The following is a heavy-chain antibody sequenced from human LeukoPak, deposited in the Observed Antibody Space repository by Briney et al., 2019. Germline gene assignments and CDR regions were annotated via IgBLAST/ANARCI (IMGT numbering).Heavy chain of an antibody. CDR2: IYYSGST. CDR1: GGSISSYY. J-gene: IGHJ4*02. CDR3: AREYYDILTGHYRFDY. D-gene: IGHD3-9*01. V-gene: IGHV4-59*01. Sequence: PSETLSLTCTVSGGSISSYYWSWIRQPPGKGLEWIGYIYYSGSTNYNPSLKSRVTISVDTSKNQFSLKLSSVTAADTAVYYCAREYYDILTGHYRFDYWGQGTLVTVSS.